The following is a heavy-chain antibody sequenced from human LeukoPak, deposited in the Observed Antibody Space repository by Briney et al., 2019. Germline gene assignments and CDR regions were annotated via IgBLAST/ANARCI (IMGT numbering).Heavy chain of an antibody. V-gene: IGHV4-59*01. CDR3: ARELVETRRRYYDYVWGSYRTSPNNNYFDY. J-gene: IGHJ4*02. CDR2: IYYSGST. CDR1: GGSISSYY. D-gene: IGHD3-16*02. Sequence: MTSETLSLTCTVSGGSISSYYWSWIRQPPGKGLEWIGYIYYSGSTNYNPSLKSRVTISVDTSKNQFSLKLSSVTAADTAVYYCARELVETRRRYYDYVWGSYRTSPNNNYFDYWGQGTLVTVSS.